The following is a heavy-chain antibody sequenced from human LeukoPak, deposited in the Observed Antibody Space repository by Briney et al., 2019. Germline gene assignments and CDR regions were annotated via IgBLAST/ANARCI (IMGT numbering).Heavy chain of an antibody. CDR2: ISAYNGNT. D-gene: IGHD6-19*01. CDR1: GYTFTSYG. V-gene: IGHV1-18*01. Sequence: ASVKVSCKASGYTFTSYGISWVRQAPGQGLEWMGWISAYNGNTNYAQKLQGRVTMTTDTSTSTAYLELRSLRSDDTAVYYCARDRGYSSGWYGYYGMDVWGQGTTVTVSS. CDR3: ARDRGYSSGWYGYYGMDV. J-gene: IGHJ6*02.